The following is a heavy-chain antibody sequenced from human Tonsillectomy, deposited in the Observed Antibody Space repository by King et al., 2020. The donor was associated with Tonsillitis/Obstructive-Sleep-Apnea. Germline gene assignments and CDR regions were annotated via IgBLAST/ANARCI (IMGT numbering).Heavy chain of an antibody. Sequence: QLVQSGAEVRKPGASVKVSCQASGDTLTSFDITWVRQANGQGLEWMGWMNPYSGGTGCAQKFQGRITMSMNTSINTVYMELSSLRSEDTAVYYCARGRDCNNGFCHLNHYFMDVWAKGTTVTVSS. CDR1: GDTLTSFD. CDR3: ARGRDCNNGFCHLNHYFMDV. V-gene: IGHV1-8*02. CDR2: MNPYSGGT. D-gene: IGHD2-8*01. J-gene: IGHJ6*03.